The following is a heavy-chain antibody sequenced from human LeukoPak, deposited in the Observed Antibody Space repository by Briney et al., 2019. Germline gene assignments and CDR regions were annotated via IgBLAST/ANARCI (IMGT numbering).Heavy chain of an antibody. Sequence: SETLSLTCTVSGGSINNYYWSWIRQPPGKGLEWIGYIYYSGSTNYNPSLKSRVTISVDTSKNQFSLKLSSVTAADTAVYYCARGVVPAAINYWGQGTLVTVSS. V-gene: IGHV4-59*01. J-gene: IGHJ4*02. CDR2: IYYSGST. D-gene: IGHD2-2*02. CDR3: ARGVVPAAINY. CDR1: GGSINNYY.